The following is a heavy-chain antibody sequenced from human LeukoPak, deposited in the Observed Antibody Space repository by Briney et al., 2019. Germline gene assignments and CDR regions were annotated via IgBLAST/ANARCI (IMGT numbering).Heavy chain of an antibody. D-gene: IGHD2-2*01. V-gene: IGHV5-51*01. CDR2: IYPGDSDT. J-gene: IGHJ5*02. CDR1: GYSFTSYW. Sequence: GESLKISCKGSGYSFTSYWIGWVRQMPGKGLEWMGIIYPGDSDTRYSPSFQGQVTISADKSISTAYLQWSSLKASDTAMYYCARRRLGYCSSTSCHNWFDPWRQGTLVTVSS. CDR3: ARRRLGYCSSTSCHNWFDP.